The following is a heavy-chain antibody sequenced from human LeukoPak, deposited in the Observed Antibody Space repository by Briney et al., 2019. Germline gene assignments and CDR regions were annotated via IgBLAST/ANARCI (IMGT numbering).Heavy chain of an antibody. CDR2: INTSGGST. J-gene: IGHJ1*01. CDR3: ARGARITIFAVVGFQH. D-gene: IGHD3-3*01. V-gene: IGHV1-46*03. Sequence: VASVKVSCKASGYTFTSYYMHWVRQAPGQGLEWMGIINTSGGSTSYAQKFQGRVTMTRDTSTSTVYMELSSLRSEDTAVYYCARGARITIFAVVGFQHWGQGTLVTVSS. CDR1: GYTFTSYY.